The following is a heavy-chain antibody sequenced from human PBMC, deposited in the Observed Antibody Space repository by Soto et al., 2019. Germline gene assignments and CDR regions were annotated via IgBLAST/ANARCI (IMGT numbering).Heavy chain of an antibody. CDR1: GCAVSSDA. CDR2: ISGSGGST. V-gene: IGHV3-23*01. J-gene: IGHJ5*02. CDR3: ANLLAAAGTSSWFAP. Sequence: HPGWSLRHSCAAAGCAVSSDAMSCVRQAPGKGLEWVSAISGSGGSTYYADSVKGRFTISRDNSKNTLYLQMNSLRAEDTAVYYCANLLAAAGTSSWFAPWGQGTLVTVSS. D-gene: IGHD6-13*01.